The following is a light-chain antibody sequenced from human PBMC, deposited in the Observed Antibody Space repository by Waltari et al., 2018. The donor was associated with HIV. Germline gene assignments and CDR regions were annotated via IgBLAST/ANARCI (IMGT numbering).Light chain of an antibody. CDR3: QVWDTSTSVV. V-gene: IGLV3-9*01. CDR2: RDT. J-gene: IGLJ2*01. CDR1: NIESKD. Sequence: SYELTQPLSVSVALGQTARIPCGGTNIESKDVHWYQQKPGQAPVVVINRDTNRPSGIPERFSGSNSGNTATLTISRAQAGDEADYYCQVWDTSTSVVFGGGTKLTVL.